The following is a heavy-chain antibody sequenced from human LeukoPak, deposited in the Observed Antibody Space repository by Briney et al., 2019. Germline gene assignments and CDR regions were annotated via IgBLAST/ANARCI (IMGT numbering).Heavy chain of an antibody. D-gene: IGHD3-9*01. CDR2: ISSSSSYI. CDR1: GFTFSSYS. CDR3: ARDNDLLRYFDWPLDY. J-gene: IGHJ4*02. V-gene: IGHV3-21*01. Sequence: GGSLRLSCAASGFTFSSYSMNWVRQAPGKGLEWVSSISSSSSYIHYADSVKGRFTISRDNAKNSLYLQMNSLRAEDTAVYYCARDNDLLRYFDWPLDYWGQGTLVTVSS.